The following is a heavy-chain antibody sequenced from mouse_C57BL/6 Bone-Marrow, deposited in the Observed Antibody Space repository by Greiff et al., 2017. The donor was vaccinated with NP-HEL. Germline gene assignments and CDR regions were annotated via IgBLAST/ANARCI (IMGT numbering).Heavy chain of an antibody. CDR2: ISSGGDYI. D-gene: IGHD2-1*01. Sequence: EVKVVESGEGLVKPGGSLKLSCAASGFTFSSYAMSWVRQTPEKRLEWVAYISSGGDYIYYADTVKGRFTISRDNARNTLYLQMSSLKSEDTAMYYCTRIYYGNFLAWFAYWGQGTLVTVSA. J-gene: IGHJ3*01. V-gene: IGHV5-9-1*02. CDR3: TRIYYGNFLAWFAY. CDR1: GFTFSSYA.